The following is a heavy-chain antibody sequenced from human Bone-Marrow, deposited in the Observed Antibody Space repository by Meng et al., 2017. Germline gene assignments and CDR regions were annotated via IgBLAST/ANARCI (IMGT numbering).Heavy chain of an antibody. V-gene: IGHV1-18*01. J-gene: IGHJ4*02. CDR3: ARAFPMYYYDSSGYYGPKTPLDY. CDR1: GYTFTSYG. Sequence: ASVKVSCKASGYTFTSYGISWVRQAPGQGLEWMEWISAYNGNTNYAQKLQGRVTMTTDTSTSTAYMELRSLRSDDTAVYYCARAFPMYYYDSSGYYGPKTPLDYWGQGTLVTVSS. CDR2: ISAYNGNT. D-gene: IGHD3-22*01.